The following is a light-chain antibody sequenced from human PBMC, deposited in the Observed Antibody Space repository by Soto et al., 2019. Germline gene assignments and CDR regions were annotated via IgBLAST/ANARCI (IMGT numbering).Light chain of an antibody. CDR1: QSVSNY. CDR3: QQRSNWPPIT. CDR2: DAS. Sequence: EIVLTQSPATLSLSPGERATLSCRASQSVSNYLAWYQQKPGQAPRLLIYDASNRATGIPARFSGSGYGTDFTLTISRLEPEDFAVYYCQQRSNWPPITFGQGTRLEIK. V-gene: IGKV3-11*01. J-gene: IGKJ5*01.